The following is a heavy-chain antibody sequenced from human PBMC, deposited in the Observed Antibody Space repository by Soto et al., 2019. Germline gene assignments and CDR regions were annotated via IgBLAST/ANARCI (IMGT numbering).Heavy chain of an antibody. CDR3: ARYYDILTGYYTGNGGAFDI. CDR1: GGSISSGDYY. D-gene: IGHD3-9*01. V-gene: IGHV4-30-4*01. Sequence: NPSETLSLTCAVSGGSISSGDYYWSWIRQPPGKGLEWIGYIYYSGSTYYNPSLKSRVTISVDTSKNQFSLKLSSVTAADTAVYNCARYYDILTGYYTGNGGAFDIWGQGTMVTVSS. J-gene: IGHJ3*02. CDR2: IYYSGST.